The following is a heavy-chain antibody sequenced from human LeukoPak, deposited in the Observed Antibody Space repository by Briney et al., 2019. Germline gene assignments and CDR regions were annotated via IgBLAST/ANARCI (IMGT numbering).Heavy chain of an antibody. CDR3: ARSPNSGYYRWDY. D-gene: IGHD3-22*01. J-gene: IGHJ4*02. CDR1: GGSISSYY. Sequence: SETLSLTCTVSGGSISSYYWSWIRQPVGKGLEWIGRIYTSGSTNYNPSLKSRVTMSVDTSKNQFSLELSSVTAADTAVYYCARSPNSGYYRWDYWGQGTLVTVSS. CDR2: IYTSGST. V-gene: IGHV4-4*07.